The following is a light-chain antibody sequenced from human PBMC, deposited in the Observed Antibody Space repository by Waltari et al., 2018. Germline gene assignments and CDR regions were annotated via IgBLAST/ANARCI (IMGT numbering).Light chain of an antibody. CDR2: GVT. V-gene: IGLV2-14*01. J-gene: IGLJ3*02. Sequence: QSALTQPASVSGSPGQSITISCTVSSSDIDFEDYVSWYQHLPGKAPKLMIYGVTNRPSGISNRFSGSKSDNTASLTISGLQADDEADYYCSSFTGTIWVFGGGTKLTVL. CDR1: SSDIDFEDY. CDR3: SSFTGTIWV.